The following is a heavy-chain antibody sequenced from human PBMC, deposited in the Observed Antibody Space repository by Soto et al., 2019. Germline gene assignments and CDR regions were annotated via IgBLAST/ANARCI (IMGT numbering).Heavy chain of an antibody. D-gene: IGHD2-15*01. V-gene: IGHV4-30-4*01. Sequence: PSETLSLTCTVSGGSISSGDYYWSWIRQPPGKGLEWIGCIYYSGSTYYNPSLKSRVTISVDTSKNQFSLKLSSVTAADTAVYYCARGLVVVDYFDYWGQGTLVTVSS. J-gene: IGHJ4*02. CDR3: ARGLVVVDYFDY. CDR1: GGSISSGDYY. CDR2: IYYSGST.